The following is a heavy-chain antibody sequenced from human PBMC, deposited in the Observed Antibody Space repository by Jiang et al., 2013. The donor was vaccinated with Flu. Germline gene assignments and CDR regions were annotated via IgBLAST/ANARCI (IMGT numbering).Heavy chain of an antibody. CDR3: AKDTRIGAVAGATATDAFDI. J-gene: IGHJ3*02. Sequence: AISGSGGSTYYADSVKGRFTISRDNSKNTLYLQMNSLRAEDTAVYYCAKDTRIGAVAGATATDAFDIWGQGTMVTVSS. CDR2: ISGSGGST. D-gene: IGHD6-19*01. V-gene: IGHV3-23*01.